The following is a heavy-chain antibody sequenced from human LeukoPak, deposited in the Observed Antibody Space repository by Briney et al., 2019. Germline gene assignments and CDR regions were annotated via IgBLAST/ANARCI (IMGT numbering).Heavy chain of an antibody. J-gene: IGHJ4*02. CDR2: ISSSSSTM. CDR3: ARVTVTTNDY. V-gene: IGHV3-48*02. D-gene: IGHD4-17*01. Sequence: GGSLRLSCAASGFTLSSYSMNWVRQAPGKGLEWVSYISSSSSTMYYADSVKGRFTISRDNAKNSLYLQMNSLRDEDTAVYYCARVTVTTNDYWGQGTLVTVSS. CDR1: GFTLSSYS.